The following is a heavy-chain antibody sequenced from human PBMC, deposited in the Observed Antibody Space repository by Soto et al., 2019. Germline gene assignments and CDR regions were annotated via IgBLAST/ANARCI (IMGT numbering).Heavy chain of an antibody. D-gene: IGHD6-19*01. V-gene: IGHV4-34*01. CDR2: INHSGTT. Sequence: QVQLQQWGAGLLKPSETLSLTCAVYGGSFSGYYWSWIRQPPGKGLDWIGEINHSGTTNHNPSLTSRVTLSVDTSKNQFSLNLKSVTAADTAVYYCARAVASSGWERFDGWGQGTLVTVSS. CDR1: GGSFSGYY. CDR3: ARAVASSGWERFDG. J-gene: IGHJ4*02.